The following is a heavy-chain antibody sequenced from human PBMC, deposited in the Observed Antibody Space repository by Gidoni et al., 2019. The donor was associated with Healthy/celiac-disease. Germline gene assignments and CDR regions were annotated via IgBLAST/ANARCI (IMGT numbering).Heavy chain of an antibody. CDR2: IYYSGST. CDR3: ARAGGSGSYLFYY. D-gene: IGHD1-26*01. Sequence: QVQLQESGPGLVKPSQTLSLTCAVSGGSISSGGYSWSWIRQPPGKGLEWIGYIYYSGSTYYNPSLKSRVTISVDTSKNQFSLKLSSVTAADTAVYYCARAGGSGSYLFYYWGQGTLVTVSS. J-gene: IGHJ4*02. CDR1: GGSISSGGYS. V-gene: IGHV4-30-4*01.